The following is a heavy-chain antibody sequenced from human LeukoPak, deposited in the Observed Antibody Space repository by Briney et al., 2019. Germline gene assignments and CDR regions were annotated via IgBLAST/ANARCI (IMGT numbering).Heavy chain of an antibody. J-gene: IGHJ1*01. CDR1: GFTVSSNY. Sequence: PGGSLRLSCAASGFTVSSNYMSWVRQAPGKGLEWVAVIWSDGSNQYYADSVRGRFTISRDNPKDTLYLQMNSLRVEDTAVYYCARGEYSSSWHSEYFQHWGQGTLVTVSS. D-gene: IGHD6-13*01. V-gene: IGHV3-33*08. CDR3: ARGEYSSSWHSEYFQH. CDR2: IWSDGSNQ.